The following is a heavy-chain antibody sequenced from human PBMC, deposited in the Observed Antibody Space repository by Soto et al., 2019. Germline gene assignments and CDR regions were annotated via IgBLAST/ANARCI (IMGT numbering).Heavy chain of an antibody. CDR1: VFTVNDFW. J-gene: IGHJ4*02. V-gene: IGHV3-7*01. CDR3: VREANGRGGFDS. Sequence: ELQLVESGGGLVQPGGSLRLSCAASVFTVNDFWMSWVRQAPGKGLEWVANMNQDGIERYYVDSVKVRFTISRDTVEESLNLQMHSLRVEDTALYYCVREANGRGGFDSWGQGPLVTVSS. D-gene: IGHD1-26*01. CDR2: MNQDGIER.